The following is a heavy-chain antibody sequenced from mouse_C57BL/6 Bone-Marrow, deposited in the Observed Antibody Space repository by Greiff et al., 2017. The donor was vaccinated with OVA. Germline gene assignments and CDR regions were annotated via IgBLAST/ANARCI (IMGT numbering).Heavy chain of an antibody. CDR3: ARDFYDYGSNGPWYFDV. Sequence: QVQLKQPGAELVMPGASVKLSCKASGYTFTSYWMHWVKQRPGQGLEWIGEIDPSDSYTNYNQKFKGKSTLTVDKSSSTAYMQLSRLTSEDSAVYYGARDFYDYGSNGPWYFDVWGTGTTVTVSS. D-gene: IGHD1-1*01. CDR2: IDPSDSYT. J-gene: IGHJ1*03. CDR1: GYTFTSYW. V-gene: IGHV1-69*01.